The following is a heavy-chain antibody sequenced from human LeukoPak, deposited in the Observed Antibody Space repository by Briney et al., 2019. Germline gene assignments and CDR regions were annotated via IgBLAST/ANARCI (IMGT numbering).Heavy chain of an antibody. CDR2: IRYDGSNK. CDR1: GFSFGSYG. J-gene: IGHJ3*02. CDR3: AKEGLLEWLGRGAFDI. Sequence: TGGSLRLSCAASGFSFGSYGMHWVRQAPGKGLEWVAFIRYDGSNKYYADSVKGRFTISRDNSKNTLYLQMNSLRAEDTAVYYCAKEGLLEWLGRGAFDIWGQGTMVTVSS. V-gene: IGHV3-30*02. D-gene: IGHD3-3*01.